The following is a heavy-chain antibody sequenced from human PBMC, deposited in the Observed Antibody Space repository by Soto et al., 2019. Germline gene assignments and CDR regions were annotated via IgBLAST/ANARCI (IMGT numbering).Heavy chain of an antibody. V-gene: IGHV3-21*01. CDR1: GFDFYYYN. Sequence: EVQLVESGGGLVEPGGSLRLSCAASGFDFYYYNMNWVRQAPGRGLEWVSSISGTGIDIHFADSVKGRFVISRDNAKTSLYLQMNSLRPEDTAVYYCAGERSALPGARDAMDVWGQGTTVTVSS. CDR3: AGERSALPGARDAMDV. J-gene: IGHJ6*02. CDR2: ISGTGIDI. D-gene: IGHD1-26*01.